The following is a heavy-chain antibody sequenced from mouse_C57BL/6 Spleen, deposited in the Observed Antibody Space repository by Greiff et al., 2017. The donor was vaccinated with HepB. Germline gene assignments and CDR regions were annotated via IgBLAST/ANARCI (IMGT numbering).Heavy chain of an antibody. CDR2: IYPSDSET. CDR3: ARSNYSNYPWFAY. V-gene: IGHV1-61*01. CDR1: GYTFTSYW. D-gene: IGHD2-5*01. J-gene: IGHJ3*01. Sequence: QVQLQQPGAELVRPGSSVKLSCKASGYTFTSYWMDWVKQRPGQGLEWIGNIYPSDSETHYNQKFKDKATLTVDKSSSTAYMQLSSLTSEDSAVYYCARSNYSNYPWFAYWGQGTLVTVSA.